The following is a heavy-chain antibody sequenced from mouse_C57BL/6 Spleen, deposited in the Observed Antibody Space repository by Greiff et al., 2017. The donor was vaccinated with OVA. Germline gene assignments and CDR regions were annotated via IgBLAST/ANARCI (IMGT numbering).Heavy chain of an antibody. CDR1: GYTFTSYW. D-gene: IGHD1-1*01. Sequence: VQLQQPGAELVRPGSSVKLSCKASGYTFTSYWMHWVKQRPIQGLEWIGNIDPSDSETHSNQKFKDKATLTVDKSSSTAYMQLSSLTSEDSAVYYCARRASYYYGREDAMDYWGQGTSVTVSS. CDR3: ARRASYYYGREDAMDY. CDR2: IDPSDSET. J-gene: IGHJ4*01. V-gene: IGHV1-52*01.